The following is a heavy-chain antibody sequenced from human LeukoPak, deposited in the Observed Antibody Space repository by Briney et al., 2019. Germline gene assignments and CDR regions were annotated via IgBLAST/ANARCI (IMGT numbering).Heavy chain of an antibody. CDR2: IYTIGNT. V-gene: IGHV4-61*02. CDR1: GGSISSVSYY. J-gene: IGHJ3*02. CDR3: ARTEGDDAFDI. D-gene: IGHD3-10*01. Sequence: PSETLSLTCTVSGGSISSVSYYWSWIRQPAGKGLEWIGRIYTIGNTNYNPSLKSRVTISIDTSKNHFSLKLTSVTAADTAVYYCARTEGDDAFDIWGHGTMVTVSS.